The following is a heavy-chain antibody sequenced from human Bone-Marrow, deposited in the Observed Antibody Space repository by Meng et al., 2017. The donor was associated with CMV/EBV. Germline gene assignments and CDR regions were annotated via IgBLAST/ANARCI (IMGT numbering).Heavy chain of an antibody. V-gene: IGHV4-31*03. J-gene: IGHJ5*02. CDR3: ARGPTRRYCSGGSCYSGLDP. CDR1: GGSISSGGYY. D-gene: IGHD2-15*01. CDR2: IYYSGST. Sequence: SETLSLTCTVSGGSISSGGYYWSWIRQHPGKGLEWIGYIYYSGSTYYNPSLKSRVTISVDTSKNQFSLKLSSVTAADTAVYYCARGPTRRYCSGGSCYSGLDPWGQGTLVTVSS.